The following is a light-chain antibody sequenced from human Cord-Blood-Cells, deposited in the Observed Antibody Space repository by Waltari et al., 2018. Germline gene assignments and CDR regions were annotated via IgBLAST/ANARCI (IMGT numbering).Light chain of an antibody. CDR1: QGISSW. J-gene: IGKJ1*01. CDR2: AAS. CDR3: QQANSFPPT. V-gene: IGKV1-12*01. Sequence: DIQMTQSPSSVSASVADRVTITCRGSQGISSWLAWYQTKPGKAPKLRSYAASSLQSGVPSRFSGSGSGTDFTLTISSLQPEEFATYYCQQANSFPPTFGQGTKVEIK.